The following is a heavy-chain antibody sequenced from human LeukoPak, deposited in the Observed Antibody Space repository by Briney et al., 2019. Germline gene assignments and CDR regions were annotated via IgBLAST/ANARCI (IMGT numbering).Heavy chain of an antibody. CDR1: GFTFSSYW. D-gene: IGHD5-24*01. V-gene: IGHV3-21*01. Sequence: GGSLRLSCAASGFTFSSYWMTWVRQAPGKGLEWVSSISSSSSYIYYADSVKGRFTISRDNAKNSLYLQMNSLRAEDTAVYYCARDSVSPEMATIFPFDYWGQGTLVTVSS. J-gene: IGHJ4*02. CDR2: ISSSSSYI. CDR3: ARDSVSPEMATIFPFDY.